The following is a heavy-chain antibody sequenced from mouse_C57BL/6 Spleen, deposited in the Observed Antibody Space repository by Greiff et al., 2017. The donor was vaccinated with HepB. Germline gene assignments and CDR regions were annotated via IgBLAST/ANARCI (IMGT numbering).Heavy chain of an antibody. J-gene: IGHJ2*01. D-gene: IGHD2-5*01. CDR2: IYPGDGDT. CDR3: AIDDSNKGDY. V-gene: IGHV1-82*01. Sequence: QVQLQQPGAELVKPGASVKISCKASGYAFSSSWMNWVKQRPGKGLEWIGRIYPGDGDTNYNGKFKGKATLTADKSSSTAYMQLSSLTSEDSAVYFCAIDDSNKGDYWGQGTTLTVSS. CDR1: GYAFSSSW.